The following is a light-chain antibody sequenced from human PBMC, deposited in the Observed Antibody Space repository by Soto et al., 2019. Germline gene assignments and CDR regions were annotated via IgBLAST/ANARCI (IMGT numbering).Light chain of an antibody. CDR1: SSNIGAGYH. CDR2: GNT. CDR3: QTYDKNLGGWV. V-gene: IGLV1-40*01. Sequence: QSALTQPPSVSGAPGQTVTISCPGSSSNIGAGYHVHWYMQLPGKVPKLLIFGNTNRPSGVPDRFSGSRSGSSASLTISGLQADDEADYYCQTYDKNLGGWVFGGGTKLTVL. J-gene: IGLJ3*02.